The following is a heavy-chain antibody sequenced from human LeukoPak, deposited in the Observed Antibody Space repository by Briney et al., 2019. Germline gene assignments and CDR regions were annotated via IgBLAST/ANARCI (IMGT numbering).Heavy chain of an antibody. Sequence: PSETLSLTCTVSGVSISSGSYCWGWIRQPPGKTLEWIGGMFCSGGTYYNPSLRSRVTMSVDTSKNQFSLKLSSVTAADTAMYYCAKCDGANDARLDYWGPGTQVTVSS. CDR2: MFCSGGT. V-gene: IGHV4-39*01. D-gene: IGHD4/OR15-4a*01. CDR1: GVSISSGSYC. J-gene: IGHJ4*02. CDR3: AKCDGANDARLDY.